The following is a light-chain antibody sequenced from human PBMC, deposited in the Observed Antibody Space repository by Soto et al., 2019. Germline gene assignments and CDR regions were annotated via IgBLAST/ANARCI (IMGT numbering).Light chain of an antibody. CDR1: TSNIARNT. V-gene: IGLV1-44*01. Sequence: QSVVTQPPSASGTPGQRVTISCSGSTSNIARNTVNWYQQLPGTAPKLLVYNNNQRPSGVPDRFSGSKSGTSASLAISGLQSEDEADYYCAAWDDSLNGDVFGTGTKLTV. CDR3: AAWDDSLNGDV. CDR2: NNN. J-gene: IGLJ1*01.